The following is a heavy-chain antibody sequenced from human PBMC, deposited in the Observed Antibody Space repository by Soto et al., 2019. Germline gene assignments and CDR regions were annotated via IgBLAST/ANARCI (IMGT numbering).Heavy chain of an antibody. CDR1: GVSCGSDG. V-gene: IGHV3-21*01. D-gene: IGHD2-2*01. CDR3: ARDQACHNRFAP. CDR2: ISSSSSYI. Sequence: PGGSVGLCCAASGVSCGSDGMNWVRQAPGKGLEWVSSISSSSSYIYYADSVKGRFTISRDNAKNSLYLQMNSLRAEDTAVYYCARDQACHNRFAPWGQGT. J-gene: IGHJ5*02.